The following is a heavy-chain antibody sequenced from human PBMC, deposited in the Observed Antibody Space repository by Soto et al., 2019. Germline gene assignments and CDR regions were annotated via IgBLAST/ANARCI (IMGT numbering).Heavy chain of an antibody. Sequence: PGGSLRLSCAASGFTFSNAWMSWVRQAPGKGLEWVGRIKSKTDGGTTDYAAPVKGRFTISRDDSKNTLYLQMNSLKTEDTAVYYCVREEHNYGRTFDYWGQGTPVTVSS. CDR3: VREEHNYGRTFDY. CDR2: IKSKTDGGTT. J-gene: IGHJ4*02. CDR1: GFTFSNAW. D-gene: IGHD5-18*01. V-gene: IGHV3-15*01.